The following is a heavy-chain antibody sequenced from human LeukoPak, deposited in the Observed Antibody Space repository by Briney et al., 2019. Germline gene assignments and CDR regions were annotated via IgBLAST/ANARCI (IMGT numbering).Heavy chain of an antibody. CDR1: GYTFTSYY. Sequence: GASVKVSCKASGYTFTSYYMHWVRQAPGQGLEWMGIINPSGGSTSYAQKFQGRVTMTRDMSTSTVYMELSSLRSEDTAVYYCARGPPTRGYSGYALDYYYYYMDVWGKGTTVTVSS. CDR2: INPSGGST. J-gene: IGHJ6*03. V-gene: IGHV1-46*01. CDR3: ARGPPTRGYSGYALDYYYYYMDV. D-gene: IGHD5-12*01.